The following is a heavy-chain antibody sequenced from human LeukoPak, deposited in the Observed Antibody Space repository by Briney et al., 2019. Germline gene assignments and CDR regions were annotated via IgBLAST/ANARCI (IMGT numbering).Heavy chain of an antibody. J-gene: IGHJ4*02. CDR3: AAGVVVSAAGVYFDY. V-gene: IGHV4-4*07. Sequence: SETLSLTCTVSGGSISSYYWSWIRRPAGKGLEWIGRIYTIGSTNYNPALKSRVTMSVDTSKNQCSLKLSSVTAADTAVYYCAAGVVVSAAGVYFDYWGQGTLVTVSS. D-gene: IGHD2-2*01. CDR2: IYTIGST. CDR1: GGSISSYY.